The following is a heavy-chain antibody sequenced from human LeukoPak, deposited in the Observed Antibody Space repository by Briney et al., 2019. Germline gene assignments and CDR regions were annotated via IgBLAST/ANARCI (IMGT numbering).Heavy chain of an antibody. CDR2: ISHDGSYK. Sequence: GRSLRLSCAASGFSFSNYAMHWVRQAPGKGLEWVTIISHDGSYKHNADSVKGRFTISRDNSKNTLYLQMNSLTAEDTAVYYCVRVRSGYYFPDWGQGTLVTVSA. J-gene: IGHJ4*02. V-gene: IGHV3-30-3*01. CDR3: VRVRSGYYFPD. CDR1: GFSFSNYA. D-gene: IGHD3-22*01.